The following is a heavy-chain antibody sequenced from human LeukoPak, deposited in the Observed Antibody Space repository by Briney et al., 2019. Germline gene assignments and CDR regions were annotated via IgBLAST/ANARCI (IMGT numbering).Heavy chain of an antibody. J-gene: IGHJ5*02. CDR1: GGSISSSSYY. Sequence: SETLSLTCTVSGGSISSSSYYWGWIRQPPGKGLEWIGFIFYSGTTNYNPPLKSRVTISVDTSKNQFSLKMSSVTAADTAVYYCAREDSIPHPNWFDPWGQGTLVTVSS. V-gene: IGHV4-61*05. CDR3: AREDSIPHPNWFDP. CDR2: IFYSGTT. D-gene: IGHD3-22*01.